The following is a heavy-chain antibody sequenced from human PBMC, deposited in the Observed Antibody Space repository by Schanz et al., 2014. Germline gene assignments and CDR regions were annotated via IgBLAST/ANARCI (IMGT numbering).Heavy chain of an antibody. J-gene: IGHJ5*02. CDR3: ARDQLANYRGSGYNWFDP. D-gene: IGHD3-10*01. V-gene: IGHV3-30*02. Sequence: QVHLVESGGGVVQPGGSLRLSCAASGFIFRTYGMHWVRQAPGKGLEWVAFIHYDGTYKYYADSVKGRFTISRDNSENTLYLQMNSLRADDTAVYYCARDQLANYRGSGYNWFDPWGQGTLVTVSS. CDR1: GFIFRTYG. CDR2: IHYDGTYK.